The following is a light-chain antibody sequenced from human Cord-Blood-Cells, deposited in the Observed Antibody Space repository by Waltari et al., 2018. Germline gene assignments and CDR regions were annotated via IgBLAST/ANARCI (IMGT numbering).Light chain of an antibody. CDR2: EVS. Sequence: QSALTQPASVSGSPGQSITIPCTGTSSDVGSYNLVSWYQQHPGKAPKLMICEVSKRPSVVSNRFSGSKSGNTASLTISGLQAEDEADYYCCSYAGSSTYVVGTGTKVTVL. J-gene: IGLJ1*01. CDR3: CSYAGSSTYV. V-gene: IGLV2-23*02. CDR1: SSDVGSYNL.